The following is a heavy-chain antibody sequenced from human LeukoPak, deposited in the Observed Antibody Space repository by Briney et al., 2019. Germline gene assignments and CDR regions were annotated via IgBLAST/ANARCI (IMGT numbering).Heavy chain of an antibody. Sequence: ASVKVSCKASGYTFTSYYMHWVRQAPGQGLEWMGIINPSGGSTSYAQKFQGRVTMTRDTSTSTVYMELSSLRSEDTAVYYCARAGGSYFGGYYYYGMDVWGQGTTVTVSS. CDR3: ARAGGSYFGGYYYYGMDV. D-gene: IGHD1-26*01. CDR1: GYTFTSYY. J-gene: IGHJ6*02. V-gene: IGHV1-46*01. CDR2: INPSGGST.